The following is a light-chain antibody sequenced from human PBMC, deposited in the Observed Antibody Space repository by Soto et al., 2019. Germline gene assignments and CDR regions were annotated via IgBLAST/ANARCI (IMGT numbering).Light chain of an antibody. J-gene: IGKJ1*01. CDR3: QQYGSSPGT. CDR2: GAS. CDR1: QSVSSSY. V-gene: IGKV3-20*01. Sequence: EIVLTQSPGTLSLSPGERATLSCRASQSVSSSYLAWYQQKPGQAPRLLIYGASFRATGIPDRFSGSGSGTDFTLTISRLEPEDFAVYYCQQYGSSPGTFGQGTKVVIK.